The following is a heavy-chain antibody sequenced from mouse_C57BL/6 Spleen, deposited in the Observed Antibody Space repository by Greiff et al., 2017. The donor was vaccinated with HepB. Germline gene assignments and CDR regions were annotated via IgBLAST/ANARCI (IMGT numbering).Heavy chain of an antibody. CDR3: ARGGVYDYGHFDY. V-gene: IGHV1-26*01. Sequence: EVKLQQSGPELVKPGASVKISCKASGYTFTDYYMNWVKQSHGKSLEWIGDINPNNGGTSYNQKFKGKATLTVDKSSSTAYMELRSLTSEDSAVYYCARGGVYDYGHFDYWGQGTTLTVSS. D-gene: IGHD2-4*01. CDR1: GYTFTDYY. J-gene: IGHJ2*01. CDR2: INPNNGGT.